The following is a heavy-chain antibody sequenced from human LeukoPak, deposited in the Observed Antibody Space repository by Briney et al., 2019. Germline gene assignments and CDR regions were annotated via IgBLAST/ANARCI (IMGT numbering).Heavy chain of an antibody. V-gene: IGHV1-69*13. CDR2: IIPIFGTA. D-gene: IGHD2-15*01. J-gene: IGHJ4*02. CDR1: GGTFSSYA. CDR3: ARVSRRWSPIGSLDY. Sequence: SVKVSCKASGGTFSSYAISWVRQAPGQGLEWMGGIIPIFGTANYAQKFQGRVTITADESTSTAYMELSSLRSEDTAVYYCARVSRRWSPIGSLDYWGQGTLVTVSS.